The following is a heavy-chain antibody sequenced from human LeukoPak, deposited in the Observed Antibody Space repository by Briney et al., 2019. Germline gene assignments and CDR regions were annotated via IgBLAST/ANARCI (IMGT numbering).Heavy chain of an antibody. CDR3: AWSAVDTAMVGVYYYYGMDV. V-gene: IGHV1-18*01. D-gene: IGHD5-18*01. Sequence: ASVKVSCKASGYTFTSYGISWVRQAPGQGLEWMGWVSAYNGNTNYAQKLQGRVTMTTDTSTSTAYMELRSLRSDDTAVYYCAWSAVDTAMVGVYYYYGMDVWGQGTTVTVSS. CDR1: GYTFTSYG. CDR2: VSAYNGNT. J-gene: IGHJ6*02.